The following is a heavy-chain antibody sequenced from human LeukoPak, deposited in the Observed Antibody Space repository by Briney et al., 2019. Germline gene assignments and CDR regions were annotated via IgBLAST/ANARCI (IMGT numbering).Heavy chain of an antibody. D-gene: IGHD3-10*01. CDR3: ARSGFAGVYMDV. CDR2: IYSGGST. CDR1: GGSISSYY. V-gene: IGHV3-66*01. Sequence: ETLSLTCTVSGGSISSYYWSWIRQPPGKGLEWVSVIYSGGSTYYADSVKGRFTISRDNSKNTLYLQMNSLRAEDTAVYYCARSGFAGVYMDVWGKGTTVTISS. J-gene: IGHJ6*03.